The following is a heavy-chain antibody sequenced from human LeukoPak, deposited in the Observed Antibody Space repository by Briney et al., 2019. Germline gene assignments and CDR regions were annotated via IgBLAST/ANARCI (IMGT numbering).Heavy chain of an antibody. Sequence: GALSLSCAASGFTFSNAWMSWVRQAPGKGLEWVGRIKSKTDGGTTDYAAPVKGRFTISKDDSKNTLYVQMNSLKTEDTAVYYCTTGPYDYGSGTYYHWGQGTLVTVSS. CDR3: TTGPYDYGSGTYYH. J-gene: IGHJ4*02. CDR2: IKSKTDGGTT. V-gene: IGHV3-15*01. CDR1: GFTFSNAW. D-gene: IGHD3-10*01.